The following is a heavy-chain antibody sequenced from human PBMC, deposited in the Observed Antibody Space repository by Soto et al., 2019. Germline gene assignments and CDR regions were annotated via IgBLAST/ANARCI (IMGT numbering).Heavy chain of an antibody. V-gene: IGHV3-11*01. Sequence: PGGSLRLSCAASGFTFSDYYMSWIRQAPGKGLEWVSYISSSGSTIYYADSVKGRFTISRDNAKNSLYLQMNSLRAEDTAVYYCARDDSNLVVPAAIAATDAFDIWGQGTMVTVSS. D-gene: IGHD2-2*01. CDR2: ISSSGSTI. J-gene: IGHJ3*02. CDR1: GFTFSDYY. CDR3: ARDDSNLVVPAAIAATDAFDI.